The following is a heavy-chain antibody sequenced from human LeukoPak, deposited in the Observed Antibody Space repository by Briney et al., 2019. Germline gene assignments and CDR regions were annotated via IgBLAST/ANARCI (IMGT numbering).Heavy chain of an antibody. CDR1: GGSFSGYY. CDR2: INHSGSN. J-gene: IGHJ3*02. D-gene: IGHD6-6*01. CDR3: ARGGMEQLANDAFDT. V-gene: IGHV4-34*01. Sequence: SEALSLTCAVYGGSFSGYYWTWIRQPPGKGLEWIGEINHSGSNNYNPSLKSRVTISVDTSKHQFSLKLTSVTAADTAVYYCARGGMEQLANDAFDTWGQGTMVTVSS.